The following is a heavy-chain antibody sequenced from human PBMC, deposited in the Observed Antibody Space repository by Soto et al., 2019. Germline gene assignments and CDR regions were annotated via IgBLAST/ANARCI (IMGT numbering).Heavy chain of an antibody. D-gene: IGHD2-2*01. CDR3: AVVPAAMNYYYYMDV. CDR2: MNPNSGNT. J-gene: IGHJ6*03. CDR1: GYTFTSYD. V-gene: IGHV1-8*01. Sequence: ASVKVSCKASGYTFTSYDINWVRQATGQGLEWMGWMNPNSGNTGYAQKFQGRVTMTRNTSISTAYMELGSLRSEDTAVYYCAVVPAAMNYYYYMDVWGKGTTVTVSS.